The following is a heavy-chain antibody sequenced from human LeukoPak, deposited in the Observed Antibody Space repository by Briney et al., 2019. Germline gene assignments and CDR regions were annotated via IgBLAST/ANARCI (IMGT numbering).Heavy chain of an antibody. CDR2: INHSGST. V-gene: IGHV4-34*01. D-gene: IGHD3-3*01. Sequence: PSETLSLICAVYGGSFSGYYWSWIRQPPGKGLEWIGEINHSGSTNYNPSLKSRVTISVDTSKNQFSLKLSSVTAADTAVYYCASRREDYDFWSGYYTNWFDPWGQGTLVTVSS. CDR3: ASRREDYDFWSGYYTNWFDP. J-gene: IGHJ5*02. CDR1: GGSFSGYY.